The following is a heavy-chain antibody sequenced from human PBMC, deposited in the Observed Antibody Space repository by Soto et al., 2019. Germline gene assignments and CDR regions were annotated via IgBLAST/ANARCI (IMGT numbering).Heavy chain of an antibody. CDR3: ARGPVYNWNDYVLFDY. V-gene: IGHV3-74*01. CDR2: INNDGSST. Sequence: EVQLVESGGGLVQPGGSLRLSCAASGFTFSSYWMHWVRQAPGKGLVWVSRINNDGSSTNYADSAKGRFTISRDNAKNTMYLQMNRLRAEDTAVYYCARGPVYNWNDYVLFDYWGQGALVTVSS. J-gene: IGHJ4*02. D-gene: IGHD1-20*01. CDR1: GFTFSSYW.